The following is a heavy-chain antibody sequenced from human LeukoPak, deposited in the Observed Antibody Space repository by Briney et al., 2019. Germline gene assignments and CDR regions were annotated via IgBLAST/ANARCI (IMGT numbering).Heavy chain of an antibody. V-gene: IGHV4-4*07. Sequence: SETLSLTCTVSGDSNTNYYWNWIRQPAGKGLEWIGRIYSTGSTNYNPSLKSRVTMPVDTSKNHFSLNLTSVTAADTAVYYCSREIAFINYFDTWGQGTLVTVST. J-gene: IGHJ4*02. D-gene: IGHD3-10*01. CDR3: SREIAFINYFDT. CDR2: IYSTGST. CDR1: GDSNTNYY.